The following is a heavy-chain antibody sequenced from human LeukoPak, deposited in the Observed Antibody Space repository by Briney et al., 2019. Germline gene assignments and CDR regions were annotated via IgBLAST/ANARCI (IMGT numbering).Heavy chain of an antibody. Sequence: PSETLSLTCTVSGGSISSYYWSWIRQPAGRGLEWIGRIYTSGSTNYNPSLKSRVTMSVDTSKNQFPLKLSSVTAADTAVYYCARVSPIVGATLEGDWFDPWGQGTLVTVSS. V-gene: IGHV4-4*07. J-gene: IGHJ5*02. CDR1: GGSISSYY. CDR2: IYTSGST. D-gene: IGHD1-26*01. CDR3: ARVSPIVGATLEGDWFDP.